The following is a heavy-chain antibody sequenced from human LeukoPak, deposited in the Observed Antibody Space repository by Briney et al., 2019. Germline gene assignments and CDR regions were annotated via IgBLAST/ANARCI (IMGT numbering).Heavy chain of an antibody. CDR1: GGSISSSSYY. D-gene: IGHD1-26*01. J-gene: IGHJ4*02. CDR3: ARRRPEWELLSYFDY. Sequence: SETLSLTCTVSGGSISSSSYYWGWIRQPPGKGLEWIGEIYHSGSTNYNPSLKSRVTISVDKSKNQFSLKLSSVTAADTAVYYCARRRPEWELLSYFDYWGQGTLVTVSS. CDR2: IYHSGST. V-gene: IGHV4-39*07.